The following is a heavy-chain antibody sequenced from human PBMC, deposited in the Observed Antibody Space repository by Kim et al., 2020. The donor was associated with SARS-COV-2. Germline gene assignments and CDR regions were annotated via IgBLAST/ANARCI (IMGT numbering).Heavy chain of an antibody. Sequence: GGSLRLSCAASGFNFRDYYMSWIRQAPGKGLDWVSYISISGSTINYADSVKGRFTISRDNAKNSLYLQMNSLRAEDTAGYYCFAAYYYGMDVWGQGTTVTVSS. D-gene: IGHD6-25*01. CDR1: GFNFRDYY. CDR2: ISISGSTI. CDR3: FAAYYYGMDV. V-gene: IGHV3-11*01. J-gene: IGHJ6*02.